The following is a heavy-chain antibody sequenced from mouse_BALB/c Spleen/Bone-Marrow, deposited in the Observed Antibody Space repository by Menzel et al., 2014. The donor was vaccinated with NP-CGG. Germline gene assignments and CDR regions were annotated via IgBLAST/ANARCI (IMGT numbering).Heavy chain of an antibody. V-gene: IGHV1-66*01. D-gene: IGHD2-1*01. J-gene: IGHJ4*01. Sequence: VQLQQSGPELVKPGASVKISCKASGYSFXSYYIHWVKQRPGQGLEWIGWIFPGSGNTKYNEKFKGKATLTADTSSSTAYMQLSSLTSEDSAVYFCARHGNLRNYYAMDYWGQGTSVTVSS. CDR1: GYSFXSYY. CDR2: IFPGSGNT. CDR3: ARHGNLRNYYAMDY.